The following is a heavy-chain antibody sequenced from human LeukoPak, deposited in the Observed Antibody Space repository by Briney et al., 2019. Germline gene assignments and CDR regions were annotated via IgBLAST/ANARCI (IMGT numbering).Heavy chain of an antibody. D-gene: IGHD2-2*02. CDR3: AREGDIVVVPAAIKYNWFDP. CDR1: GGSISSSSYY. J-gene: IGHJ5*02. CDR2: IYYSGST. V-gene: IGHV4-39*07. Sequence: SETLSLTCTVSGGSISSSSYYWGWIRQSPGKGLEWIGSIYYSGSTYYNPSLKSRVTISVDTSKNQFSLKLSSVTAADTAVYYCAREGDIVVVPAAIKYNWFDPWGQGTLVTVSS.